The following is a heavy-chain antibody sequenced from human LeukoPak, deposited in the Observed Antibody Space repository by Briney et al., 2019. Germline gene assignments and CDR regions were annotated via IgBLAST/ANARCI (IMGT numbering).Heavy chain of an antibody. Sequence: PSGTLSLTCAVSGGSINSDYWWTWVRQSPGKGLEWIGYIYYSGSTNYNPSLKSRVTISVDTSKNQFSLKLSSVTAADTAVYYCARVRDSGYDYFDYWGQGTLVTVSS. V-gene: IGHV4-4*02. D-gene: IGHD5-12*01. CDR1: GGSINSDYW. J-gene: IGHJ4*02. CDR3: ARVRDSGYDYFDY. CDR2: IYYSGST.